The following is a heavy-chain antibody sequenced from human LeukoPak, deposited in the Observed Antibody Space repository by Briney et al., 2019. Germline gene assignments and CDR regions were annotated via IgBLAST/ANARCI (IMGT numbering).Heavy chain of an antibody. Sequence: GGSLRLSCAASGFTFSSYDMHWVRQATGKGLEWVSAIGTAGDTYYPGSVKGRFTISRENAKNSLYLQMNSLRAGDTAVYYCARAGKFYDILTGPDYWGQGTLVTVSS. CDR2: IGTAGDT. CDR1: GFTFSSYD. V-gene: IGHV3-13*01. J-gene: IGHJ4*02. D-gene: IGHD3-9*01. CDR3: ARAGKFYDILTGPDY.